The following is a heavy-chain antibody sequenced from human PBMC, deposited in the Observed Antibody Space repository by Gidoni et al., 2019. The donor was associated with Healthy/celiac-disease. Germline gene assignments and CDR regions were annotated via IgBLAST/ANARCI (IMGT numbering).Heavy chain of an antibody. CDR2: TRNKANSYTT. D-gene: IGHD1-26*01. J-gene: IGHJ6*02. CDR3: ARAGPVGAAYYYYYGMDV. V-gene: IGHV3-72*01. CDR1: GFTFSDHY. Sequence: EVQLVESGGGLVQPGGSLRLCCAASGFTFSDHYMDWVRQAPGKGLAWVGRTRNKANSYTTEYAASVKGRFTISRDDSKNSLYLQMNSLKTEDTAVYYCARAGPVGAAYYYYYGMDVWGQGTTVTVSS.